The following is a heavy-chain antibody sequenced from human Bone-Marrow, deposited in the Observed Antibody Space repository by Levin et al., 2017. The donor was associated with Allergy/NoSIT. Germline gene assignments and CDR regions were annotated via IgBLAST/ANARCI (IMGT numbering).Heavy chain of an antibody. Sequence: SQTLSLTCTVSGGSISSSSYYWGWIRQPPGKGLEWIGSIYYSGSTYYNPSLKSRVTISVDTSKNQFSLKLSSVTAADTAVYYCARQGDVDSSWGQGTLVTVSS. CDR1: GGSISSSSYY. CDR2: IYYSGST. V-gene: IGHV4-39*01. J-gene: IGHJ5*02. D-gene: IGHD4-17*01. CDR3: ARQGDVDSS.